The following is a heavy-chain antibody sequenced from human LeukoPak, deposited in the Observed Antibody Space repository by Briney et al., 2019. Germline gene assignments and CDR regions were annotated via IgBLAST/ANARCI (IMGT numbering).Heavy chain of an antibody. J-gene: IGHJ6*03. CDR2: INHSGST. CDR3: ARGVDYYGSGSYSYYYYYMDV. D-gene: IGHD3-10*01. CDR1: GGSFSGYY. V-gene: IGHV4-34*01. Sequence: SETLSLTCAVYGGSFSGYYWSWIRQPPGKGLEWIGEINHSGSTNYNPSLKSRVTILVDTSKNQFSLKLSSVTAADTAVYYCARGVDYYGSGSYSYYYYYMDVWGKGTTVTVSS.